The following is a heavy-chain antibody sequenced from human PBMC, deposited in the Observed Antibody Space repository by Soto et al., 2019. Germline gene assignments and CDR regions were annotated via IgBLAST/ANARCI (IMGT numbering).Heavy chain of an antibody. CDR2: IVPTVDTS. V-gene: IGHV1-69*14. J-gene: IGHJ4*02. CDR3: VRVVAIPGYPDN. CDR1: GATFSSYA. Sequence: QVQLVQSGAEVRQPASSVKVSCKTSGATFSSYAITWVRQAPGQGLEWMGGIVPTVDTSTYAQKFQGRVTITAYKFTNTVYRELSSLRSDDTAVYYCVRVVAIPGYPDNWGQGTLVTVSS. D-gene: IGHD5-12*01.